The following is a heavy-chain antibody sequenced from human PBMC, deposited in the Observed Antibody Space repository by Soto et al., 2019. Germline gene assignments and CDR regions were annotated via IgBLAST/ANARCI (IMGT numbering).Heavy chain of an antibody. CDR2: ISYDGSNK. Sequence: PGGSLRLSCAASGFTFSSYGMHWVRQAPGKGLERVAVISYDGSNKYYADSVKGRFTISRDNSKNTLYLQMNSLRAEGTAVYYCAKDIDYYDSSALDYWGQGTLVTVSS. CDR3: AKDIDYYDSSALDY. D-gene: IGHD3-22*01. CDR1: GFTFSSYG. V-gene: IGHV3-30*18. J-gene: IGHJ4*02.